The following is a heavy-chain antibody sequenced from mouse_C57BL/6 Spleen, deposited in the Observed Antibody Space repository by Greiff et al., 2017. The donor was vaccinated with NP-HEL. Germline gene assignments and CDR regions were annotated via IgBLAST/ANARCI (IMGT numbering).Heavy chain of an antibody. CDR2: IDPSDSET. CDR1: GYTFTSYW. V-gene: IGHV1-52*01. CDR3: ARVGYYDD. D-gene: IGHD2-3*01. J-gene: IGHJ2*01. Sequence: QVHVKQPGAELVRPGSSVKLSCKASGYTFTSYWMHWVKQRPIQGLEWIGNIDPSDSETHYNQKFKDKATLTVDKSSSTAYMQLSSLTSEDSAGYYCARVGYYDDWGQGTTLTVSS.